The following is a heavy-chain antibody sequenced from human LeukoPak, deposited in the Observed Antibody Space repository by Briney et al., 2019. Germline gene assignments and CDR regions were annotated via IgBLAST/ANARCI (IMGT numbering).Heavy chain of an antibody. D-gene: IGHD6-19*01. CDR3: ASGYSSGWYCDY. V-gene: IGHV3-74*01. CDR2: INSDGSST. J-gene: IGHJ4*02. Sequence: GGALRLSCAASGFTFSSYWMHWVRQARGKGLVWVSHINSDGSSTSYADSVKGRFTISRDNAKNTLYLQMNSLRAEDTAVYYCASGYSSGWYCDYWGQGTLVTVSS. CDR1: GFTFSSYW.